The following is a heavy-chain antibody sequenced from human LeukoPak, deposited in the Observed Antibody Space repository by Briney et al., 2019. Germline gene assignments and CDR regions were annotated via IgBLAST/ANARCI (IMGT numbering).Heavy chain of an antibody. V-gene: IGHV4-31*03. Sequence: SQTLSPTCTVSGGSISSGGYYWSWVRQHPGKGLEWIVYIYYSGSTYYNPSLKSRVTISVDTSKNQFSLKLSSVTAADTAVYYCARVGGGNYYDSSGPSISFDYWGQGTLVTVSS. CDR2: IYYSGST. J-gene: IGHJ4*02. CDR1: GGSISSGGYY. CDR3: ARVGGGNYYDSSGPSISFDY. D-gene: IGHD3-22*01.